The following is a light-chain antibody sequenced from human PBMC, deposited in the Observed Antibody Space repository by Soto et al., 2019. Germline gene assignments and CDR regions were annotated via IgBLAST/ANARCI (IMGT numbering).Light chain of an antibody. CDR2: GAS. V-gene: IGKV3-20*01. CDR1: QSVSSSY. J-gene: IGKJ1*01. Sequence: EIVLTQSPGTLSLSPGERATLSCRSRQSVSSSYLAWYQQKPGQATRLLIYGASNRATGIPDRFSGSGSGTDFTLTISRLEPEDFAVYYCRQYGSSPWTFGQGTKVDNK. CDR3: RQYGSSPWT.